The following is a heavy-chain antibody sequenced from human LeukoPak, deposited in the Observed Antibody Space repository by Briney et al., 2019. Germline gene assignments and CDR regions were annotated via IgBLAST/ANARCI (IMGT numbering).Heavy chain of an antibody. CDR3: AKDRAGDFWSGYPTYYFDY. CDR2: ICGSGGST. CDR1: GFTFSRYA. D-gene: IGHD3-3*01. V-gene: IGHV3-23*01. J-gene: IGHJ4*02. Sequence: GGSLRLSFAGCGFTFSRYALCSVRPARGKELEWVSAICGSGGSTYYADSVKGRFTISRDNSKNTLYLQMNSLRAEDTAVYYCAKDRAGDFWSGYPTYYFDYWGQGTLVTVSS.